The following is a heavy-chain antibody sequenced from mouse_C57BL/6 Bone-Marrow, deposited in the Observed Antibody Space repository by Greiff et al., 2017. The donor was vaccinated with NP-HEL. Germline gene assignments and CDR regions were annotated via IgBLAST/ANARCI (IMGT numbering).Heavy chain of an antibody. CDR1: GFTFSDYG. CDR2: ISSGSSTI. J-gene: IGHJ2*01. V-gene: IGHV5-17*01. Sequence: EVKLMESGGGLVKPGGSLKLSCAASGFTFSDYGMHWVRQAPEKGLEWVAYISSGSSTIYYADTVKGQFTISRDNAKNTLFLQMTSLRSEDTAMYYCARETTVVANDYWGQGTTLTVSS. CDR3: ARETTVVANDY. D-gene: IGHD1-1*01.